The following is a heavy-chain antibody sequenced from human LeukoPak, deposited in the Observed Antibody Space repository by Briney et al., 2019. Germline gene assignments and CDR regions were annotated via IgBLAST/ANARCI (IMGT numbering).Heavy chain of an antibody. CDR3: ARDGTSTDDY. Sequence: ASVKVSCKTSGYTFSNFGISGVRQAPGQGLEWMGWISGNKDNPNYGQKFQGRFTVTTDSSTSTAYMDLRNLRSDDTAVYYCARDGTSTDDYWGQGTLVTVSS. J-gene: IGHJ4*02. CDR1: GYTFSNFG. V-gene: IGHV1-18*01. D-gene: IGHD2-2*01. CDR2: ISGNKDNP.